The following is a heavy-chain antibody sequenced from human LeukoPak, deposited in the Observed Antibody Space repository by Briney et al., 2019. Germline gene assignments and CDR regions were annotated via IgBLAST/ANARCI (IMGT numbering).Heavy chain of an antibody. V-gene: IGHV3-43*01. CDR1: GFTFDDYT. D-gene: IGHD1-26*01. Sequence: GGSLRLSCAASGFTFDDYTMHWVRQAPGKGLEWVSLISWDGGSTYYADSVKGRFTISRDNSKNSLYLQMNSLRTEDTALYYCAKDGQWELLGGWFGPWGQGTLVTVSS. J-gene: IGHJ5*02. CDR3: AKDGQWELLGGWFGP. CDR2: ISWDGGST.